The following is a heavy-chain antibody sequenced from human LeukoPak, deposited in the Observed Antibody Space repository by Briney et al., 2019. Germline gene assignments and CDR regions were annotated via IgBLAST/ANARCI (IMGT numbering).Heavy chain of an antibody. D-gene: IGHD3-10*01. Sequence: SETLSLTCTVSGGSISSYYWSWIRQPPGKGLEWIGYIYYSGSTNYNPSLKSRVTISVDTSKNQFSLKLSSVTAADTAVYYCARADGSGSYYPNWFDPWGQGTLVTVSS. CDR3: ARADGSGSYYPNWFDP. CDR1: GGSISSYY. V-gene: IGHV4-59*01. CDR2: IYYSGST. J-gene: IGHJ5*02.